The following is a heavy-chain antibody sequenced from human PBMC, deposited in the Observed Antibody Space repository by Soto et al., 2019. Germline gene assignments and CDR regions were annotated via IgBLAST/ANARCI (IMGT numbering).Heavy chain of an antibody. V-gene: IGHV2-5*02. CDR1: GFSLRTSGVG. J-gene: IGHJ4*02. CDR2: IYWDDGT. CDR3: AHLTTGGFYFDY. D-gene: IGHD4-17*01. Sequence: QITLKESGPTLVKPTQTLTLTCTFSGFSLRTSGVGVGWIRQPPGKALEWLALIYWDDGTRYSPSLKSRLTITKDTSKNQVVLRMTTMDPVDTATYYCAHLTTGGFYFDYWGQGTLVTVSS.